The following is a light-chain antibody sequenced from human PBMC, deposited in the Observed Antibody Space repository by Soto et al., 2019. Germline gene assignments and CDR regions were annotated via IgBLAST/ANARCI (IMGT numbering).Light chain of an antibody. CDR1: QSVSSSH. J-gene: IGKJ1*01. Sequence: EIVLTQSPGTLSLSPGERATLSCRASQSVSSSHLAWYQQKPGQAPRLLIYGASTRATGIPARFSGSGSGTEFTLTISSLQSEDFAVYYCQQYNNWWTFGQGTKVDIK. CDR3: QQYNNWWT. V-gene: IGKV3-15*01. CDR2: GAS.